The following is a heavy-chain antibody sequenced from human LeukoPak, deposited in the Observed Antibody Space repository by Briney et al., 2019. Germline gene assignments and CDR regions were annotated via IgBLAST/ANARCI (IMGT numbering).Heavy chain of an antibody. D-gene: IGHD2-15*01. Sequence: PSQTLSLTCTVSGGSISGGEYHWSWIRQPPGKGLEWIGYIYNSATHYNPSLKSRVSISEDTSNNHFSLKVNSVTAADTAVYCASYRVNEGGRGSWGQGTLVTVSS. CDR3: SYRVNEGGRGS. CDR2: IYNSAT. J-gene: IGHJ5*02. V-gene: IGHV4-30-4*01. CDR1: GGSISGGEYH.